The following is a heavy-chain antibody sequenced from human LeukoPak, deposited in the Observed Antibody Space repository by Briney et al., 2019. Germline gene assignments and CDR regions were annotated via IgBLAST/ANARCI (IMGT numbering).Heavy chain of an antibody. V-gene: IGHV3-33*01. D-gene: IGHD3-10*01. CDR2: IWYDGSNK. Sequence: PGGSLRLSCAASGFTFSSYGMHWVRQAPDKGLEWVAVIWYDGSNKYYADSVKGRFTISRDNSKNTLYLQMNSLRAEDTAVYYCARGRGGFTPDYWGQGTLVTVSS. CDR3: ARGRGGFTPDY. CDR1: GFTFSSYG. J-gene: IGHJ4*02.